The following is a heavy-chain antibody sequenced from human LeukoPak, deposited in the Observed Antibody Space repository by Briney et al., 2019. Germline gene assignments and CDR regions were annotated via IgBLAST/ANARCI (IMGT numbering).Heavy chain of an antibody. V-gene: IGHV3-33*08. CDR2: IWYDGSNK. CDR1: GFTFSSYA. D-gene: IGHD4-17*01. J-gene: IGHJ4*02. Sequence: GGSLRLSCAASGFTFSSYAMSWVRQAPGKGLEWVAVIWYDGSNKYYADSVKGRFTISRDNSKNTLYLQMNSLRAEDTAVYYCAIMSYGDVGGYWGQGTLVTVSS. CDR3: AIMSYGDVGGY.